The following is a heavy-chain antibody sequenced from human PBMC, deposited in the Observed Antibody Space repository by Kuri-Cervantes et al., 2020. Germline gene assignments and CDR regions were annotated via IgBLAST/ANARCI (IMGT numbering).Heavy chain of an antibody. CDR3: ARAPSSIWLDY. D-gene: IGHD6-13*01. J-gene: IGHJ4*02. CDR1: GGSISSYY. CDR2: MQYSGNT. V-gene: IGHV4-59*12. Sequence: SETLSLTCTVSGGSISSYYWSWIRQAPGKGLEWIGYMQYSGNTNYNPSLRSRVTMSVDTSKNQVSLKLSSVTAADTAVYYCARAPSSIWLDYWGQGTLVTVSS.